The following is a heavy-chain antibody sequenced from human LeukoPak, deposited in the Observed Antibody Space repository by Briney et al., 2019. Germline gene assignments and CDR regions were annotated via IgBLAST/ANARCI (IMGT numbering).Heavy chain of an antibody. CDR1: GFTFTSYA. J-gene: IGHJ4*02. D-gene: IGHD5-18*01. V-gene: IGHV3-23*01. Sequence: GGSLRLSCAASGFTFTSYAMTYVRQAPGKGLEWVSSITGGGDSTYYADVVKGRFTISRDNSKNTLYLQMNSLRAEDTAVYYCAKVSGYSYGYFDCWGQGTLVTVSS. CDR2: ITGGGDST. CDR3: AKVSGYSYGYFDC.